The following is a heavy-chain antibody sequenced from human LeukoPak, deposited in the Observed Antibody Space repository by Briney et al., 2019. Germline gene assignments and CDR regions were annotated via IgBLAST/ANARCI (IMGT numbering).Heavy chain of an antibody. CDR1: GLTVSSNY. J-gene: IGHJ6*02. Sequence: GGSLRLSCAASGLTVSSNYMSWVRQAPGKGLKWVSVIYSGGSTYYADSVKGRFTISRDNSKNTLYLQMNSLRPEDTAVYYCARDLPPAPWNGMDVWGQGTTVTVSS. CDR3: ARDLPPAPWNGMDV. CDR2: IYSGGST. D-gene: IGHD2-2*01. V-gene: IGHV3-53*01.